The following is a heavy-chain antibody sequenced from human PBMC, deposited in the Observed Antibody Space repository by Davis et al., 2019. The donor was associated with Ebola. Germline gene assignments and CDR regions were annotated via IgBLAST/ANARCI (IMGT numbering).Heavy chain of an antibody. CDR1: GFTFSSYS. V-gene: IGHV3-21*01. D-gene: IGHD4-11*01. J-gene: IGHJ3*02. Sequence: GESLKISCAASGFTFSSYSMNWVRQAPGKGLEWVSSISSSSSYIYYADSVKGRFTISRDNAKNSLYLQMNSLRAEDTAVYYCARDRSNDAFDIWGQGTMVTVSS. CDR3: ARDRSNDAFDI. CDR2: ISSSSSYI.